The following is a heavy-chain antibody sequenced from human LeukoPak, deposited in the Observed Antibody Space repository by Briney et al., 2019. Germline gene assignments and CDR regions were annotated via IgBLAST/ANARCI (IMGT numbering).Heavy chain of an antibody. CDR1: GGSISSYY. V-gene: IGHV4-59*01. CDR2: IYYSGSI. D-gene: IGHD2-2*01. Sequence: EPLSLPCTVSGGSISSYYWSWIRQPPGKGLEWIGYIYYSGSINFNPSLKSRVTISVDTSKNQFSLKLSSVTAADTAVYYCARGGLEYQLLSYFGYWGQGTLVTVSS. J-gene: IGHJ4*02. CDR3: ARGGLEYQLLSYFGY.